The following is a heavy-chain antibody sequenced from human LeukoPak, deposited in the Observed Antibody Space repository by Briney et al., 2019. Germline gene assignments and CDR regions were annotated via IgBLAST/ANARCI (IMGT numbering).Heavy chain of an antibody. CDR2: IYYSGST. CDR1: GGSISGYY. J-gene: IGHJ3*02. CDR3: ARVKANYDILTGYSPHDAFDI. D-gene: IGHD3-9*01. Sequence: SETLSLTCTVSGGSISGYYWSWIRQPPGKGLEWIGYIYYSGSTNYNPSLKSRVTISVDTSKNQFSLKLSSVTAADTAVYYCARVKANYDILTGYSPHDAFDIWGQGTMVTVSS. V-gene: IGHV4-59*01.